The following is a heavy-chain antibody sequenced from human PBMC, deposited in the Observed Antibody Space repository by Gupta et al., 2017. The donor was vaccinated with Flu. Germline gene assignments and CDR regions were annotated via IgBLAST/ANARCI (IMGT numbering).Heavy chain of an antibody. V-gene: IGHV3-33*01. CDR2: IWYDGSNK. CDR3: ARDSHYDSSGYFDY. Sequence: QVQLVESGGGVVQPGRSLRLSCAASGFTFSSYGMHWVRQAPGKGLEWVAVIWYDGSNKYYADSVKGRFTISRDNSKNTLYLQMNSLRAEDTAVYYCARDSHYDSSGYFDYWGQGTLVTVSS. D-gene: IGHD3-22*01. J-gene: IGHJ4*02. CDR1: GFTFSSYG.